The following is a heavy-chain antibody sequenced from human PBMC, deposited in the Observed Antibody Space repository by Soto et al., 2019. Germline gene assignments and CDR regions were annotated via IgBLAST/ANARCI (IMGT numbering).Heavy chain of an antibody. CDR2: IIPIFGTA. V-gene: IGHV1-69*13. Sequence: GASVKVSCKASGGTFSSYAISWVRQAPGQGLEWMGGIIPIFGTANYAQKFQGRVTITADESTSTAYMELSSLRSEDTAVYYCARGDYYYYGMDVWGQGTTVTVS. CDR1: GGTFSSYA. CDR3: ARGDYYYYGMDV. J-gene: IGHJ6*02.